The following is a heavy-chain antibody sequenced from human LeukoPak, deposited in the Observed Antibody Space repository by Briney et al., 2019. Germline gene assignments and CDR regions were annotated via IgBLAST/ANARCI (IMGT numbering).Heavy chain of an antibody. D-gene: IGHD3-10*01. CDR1: GGSISSYY. Sequence: PSETLSLTCTVSGGSISSYYWSWIRQPPGKGLEWIGYIYYSGSTNYNPSLKSRITISVDTSKNQFSLKLRSVTAADTAVYYCATVAVIRGVTYFDYWGQGPLVTVSA. CDR3: ATVAVIRGVTYFDY. V-gene: IGHV4-59*01. J-gene: IGHJ4*02. CDR2: IYYSGST.